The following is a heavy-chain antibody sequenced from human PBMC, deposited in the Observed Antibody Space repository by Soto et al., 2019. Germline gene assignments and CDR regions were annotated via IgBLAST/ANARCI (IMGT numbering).Heavy chain of an antibody. J-gene: IGHJ6*03. CDR3: ARAARSTSPSPYYYMDV. Sequence: GGSLRLSCAASGFTFSSYWMSWVRQAPGKGLEWVANIKQDGSEKYYVDSVKGRFTISRDNAKNSLYLQMNSLRAEDTAVYYCARAARSTSPSPYYYMDVWGKGTTVTVSS. D-gene: IGHD2-2*01. CDR2: IKQDGSEK. V-gene: IGHV3-7*01. CDR1: GFTFSSYW.